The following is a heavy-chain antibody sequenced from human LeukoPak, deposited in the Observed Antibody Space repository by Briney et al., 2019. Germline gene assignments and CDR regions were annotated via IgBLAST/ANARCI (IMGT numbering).Heavy chain of an antibody. J-gene: IGHJ4*02. Sequence: ASVKVSCKASGYTFTSYYMHWVRQAPGQGLEWMGIINPSGGSTSYAQKFQGRVTMTRDMSTSTVYMELSSLRSEDTAVYYCAREAQYYYDILTGYYPANYFDYWGQGTLVTVSS. CDR3: AREAQYYYDILTGYYPANYFDY. V-gene: IGHV1-46*01. CDR2: INPSGGST. D-gene: IGHD3-9*01. CDR1: GYTFTSYY.